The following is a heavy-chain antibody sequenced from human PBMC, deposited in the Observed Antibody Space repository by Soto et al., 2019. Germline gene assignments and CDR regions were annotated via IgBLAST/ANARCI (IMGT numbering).Heavy chain of an antibody. CDR2: INPSGGST. D-gene: IGHD5-18*01. J-gene: IGHJ6*02. CDR3: ARDSSDTAMVTSGMDV. CDR1: GYTFTSYY. V-gene: IGHV1-46*01. Sequence: ASVKVCCKASGYTFTSYYMHWVRQAPGQGLEWMGIINPSGGSTSYAQKFQGRVTMTRDTSTSTVYMELSSLRSEDTAVYYCARDSSDTAMVTSGMDVWGQGTTVTVSS.